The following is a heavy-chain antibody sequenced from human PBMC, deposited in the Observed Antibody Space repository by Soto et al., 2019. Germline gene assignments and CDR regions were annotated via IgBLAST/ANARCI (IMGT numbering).Heavy chain of an antibody. J-gene: IGHJ4*02. CDR3: VRSGHSFGGVM. V-gene: IGHV4-59*01. Sequence: LSLTCTVSGASMNNYYGSWVRQPPGKGLEWIGYMFYSGGSNSNPSLKDRVTISVGTSKNQISLKLTSVTAADTAVYYCVRSGHSFGGVMWGQGTLVTVS. D-gene: IGHD3-16*01. CDR2: MFYSGGS. CDR1: GASMNNYY.